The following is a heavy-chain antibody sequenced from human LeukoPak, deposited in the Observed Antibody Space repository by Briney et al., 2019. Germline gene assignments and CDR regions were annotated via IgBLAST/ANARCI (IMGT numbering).Heavy chain of an antibody. Sequence: GGSLRLSCAASGFTFSIYGTHWVRQAPGKGLEWVAVIADDGKTTYYADSVKGRFTISRDNSKNTLYLQMNSLRPEDTAVYYCTKEGLPSGTSWSAWFDPWGQGTLVTVSS. V-gene: IGHV3-30*18. CDR2: IADDGKTT. CDR1: GFTFSIYG. J-gene: IGHJ5*02. CDR3: TKEGLPSGTSWSAWFDP. D-gene: IGHD3-10*01.